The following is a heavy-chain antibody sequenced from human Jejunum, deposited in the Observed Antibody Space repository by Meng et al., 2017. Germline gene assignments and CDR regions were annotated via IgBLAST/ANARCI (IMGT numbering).Heavy chain of an antibody. Sequence: QLQLQQCGAGLLKPSETLSLTCAVYGGSSSGFYLSWIRQPPGKGLEWIGEIHPSGSTDYNPSLKSRLTISLDTSKNQFSLSLNSATAADTGIYYCTRGTDRAKSGDHWGQGTLVTVSS. J-gene: IGHJ4*02. CDR1: GGSSSGFY. V-gene: IGHV4-34*01. CDR3: TRGTDRAKSGDH. D-gene: IGHD1-14*01. CDR2: IHPSGST.